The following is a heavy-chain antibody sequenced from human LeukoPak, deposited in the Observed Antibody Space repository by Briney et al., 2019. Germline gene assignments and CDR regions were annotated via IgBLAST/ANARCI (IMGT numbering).Heavy chain of an antibody. Sequence: ASVKVSCKASGYTFSTYGITWVRQAPGQGLEWMGWISTYNSNTEYEQKFQGRVTMTTDTPTRTVHMELRSLGSDDTAVYYCTRVWLGNGLDIWGQGTMVTVSS. J-gene: IGHJ3*02. CDR2: ISTYNSNT. CDR3: TRVWLGNGLDI. V-gene: IGHV1-18*01. D-gene: IGHD6-19*01. CDR1: GYTFSTYG.